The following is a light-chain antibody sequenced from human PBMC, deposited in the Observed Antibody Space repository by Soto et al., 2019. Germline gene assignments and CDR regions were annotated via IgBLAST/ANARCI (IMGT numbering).Light chain of an antibody. Sequence: VMTQSPATLSLSPGERATLPCRASQTVSSNLAWYQQKPGQAPRLLIYATSPRATGIPARFSGSGSGTEFTLTISSLQSEDSAFYYCQQYNKWPLTFGQGTRLEIK. J-gene: IGKJ5*01. CDR1: QTVSSN. CDR2: ATS. CDR3: QQYNKWPLT. V-gene: IGKV3D-15*01.